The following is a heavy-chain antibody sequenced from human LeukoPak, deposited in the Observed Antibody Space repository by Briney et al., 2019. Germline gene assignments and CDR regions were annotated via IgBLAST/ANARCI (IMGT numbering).Heavy chain of an antibody. Sequence: SETLSLTCTVSGVSMSSYYWSWIRQSPGKGLEWIGYVYYSGSTNYNPSLKSRVTMSVDTPKNQFSLKLSSVTAADTAVYYCARDNGYGDPFDYWGQGTLVTVSS. D-gene: IGHD4-17*01. CDR3: ARDNGYGDPFDY. J-gene: IGHJ4*02. V-gene: IGHV4-59*01. CDR2: VYYSGST. CDR1: GVSMSSYY.